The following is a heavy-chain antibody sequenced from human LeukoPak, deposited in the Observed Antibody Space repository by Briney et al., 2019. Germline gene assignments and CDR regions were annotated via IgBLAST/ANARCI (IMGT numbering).Heavy chain of an antibody. Sequence: PGGSLRLSCAASGFTFSSYEMNWVRQAPGKGLEWVSYISGSGSTIYYADSVKGRFTISRDNAKNSLYLQMNSLRAEDTAVYYCAKWGDYDVLTGYYVSDYWGQGTLVTVSS. J-gene: IGHJ4*02. CDR3: AKWGDYDVLTGYYVSDY. D-gene: IGHD3-9*01. CDR2: ISGSGSTI. V-gene: IGHV3-48*03. CDR1: GFTFSSYE.